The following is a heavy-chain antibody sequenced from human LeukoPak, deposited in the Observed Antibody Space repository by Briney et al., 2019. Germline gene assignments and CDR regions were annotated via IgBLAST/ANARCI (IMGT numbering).Heavy chain of an antibody. V-gene: IGHV3-30*03. Sequence: PGRSLRLSCAASGFTFSSYGMHWVRQAPGKGLEWVAVISYDGSNKYYADSVKGRFTISRDNSKNTLYLQMNSLRAEDTAVYYCARAGGYSYGYYYYMDVWGKGTTVTVSS. CDR2: ISYDGSNK. D-gene: IGHD5-18*01. CDR3: ARAGGYSYGYYYYMDV. J-gene: IGHJ6*03. CDR1: GFTFSSYG.